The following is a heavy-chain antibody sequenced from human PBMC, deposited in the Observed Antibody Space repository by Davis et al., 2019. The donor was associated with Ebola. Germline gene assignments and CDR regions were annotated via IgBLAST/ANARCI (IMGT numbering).Heavy chain of an antibody. D-gene: IGHD4-11*01. CDR1: GFTFSSYA. Sequence: GESLKISCAASGFTFSSYAMSWVRQAPGKGLEWVSAISGSGGSTYYADSVKGRFTISRDNSKNTLYLQLNSLRAEDTAVYYCAKSVDSLYYYAMDVWGQGTTVTVSS. J-gene: IGHJ6*02. V-gene: IGHV3-23*01. CDR3: AKSVDSLYYYAMDV. CDR2: ISGSGGST.